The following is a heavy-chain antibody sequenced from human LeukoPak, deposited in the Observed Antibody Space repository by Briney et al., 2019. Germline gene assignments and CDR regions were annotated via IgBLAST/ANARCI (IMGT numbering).Heavy chain of an antibody. V-gene: IGHV4-59*01. CDR3: VRDRGDYVDYYYGVDV. J-gene: IGHJ6*02. CDR1: GGSISSYY. D-gene: IGHD4-17*01. CDR2: IYYSGSI. Sequence: PSGTLSLTCTVSGGSISSYYWSWIRQPPGKGLEWIGYIYYSGSINYNPSLKSRVTISVDTSKNQFSLKLSSVTAADTAVYYCVRDRGDYVDYYYGVDVWGQGTTVTVSS.